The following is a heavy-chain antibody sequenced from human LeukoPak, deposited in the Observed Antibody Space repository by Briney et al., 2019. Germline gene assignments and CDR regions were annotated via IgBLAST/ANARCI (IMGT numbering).Heavy chain of an antibody. V-gene: IGHV1-69*05. J-gene: IGHJ6*02. D-gene: IGHD3-22*01. CDR3: ARTYYYDSSGYPIYYYGMDV. Sequence: GSSVKVSCKASGGTFSSYAISWVRQAPGQGLEWMGGIIPIFGTANYAQTFQGRVTITTDESTSTAYMELSSLRSEDTAVYYCARTYYYDSSGYPIYYYGMDVWGQGTTVTVSS. CDR2: IIPIFGTA. CDR1: GGTFSSYA.